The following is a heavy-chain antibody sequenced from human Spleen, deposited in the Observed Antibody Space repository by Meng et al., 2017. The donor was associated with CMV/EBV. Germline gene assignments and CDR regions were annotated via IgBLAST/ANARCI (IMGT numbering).Heavy chain of an antibody. CDR1: GGSIRGYS. J-gene: IGHJ4*02. Sequence: QVQRRGSGPGLVKPSAALSLTCTFSGGSIRGYSGRWIRQPAGNGLVWIGRIYRSGNTNYDPSLKSRVTVSVDTSKTQFSLRLSSVTAADTAVYYCARVGAYCGGDCYLDYWGQGTLVTVSS. CDR3: ARVGAYCGGDCYLDY. D-gene: IGHD2-21*02. CDR2: IYRSGNT. V-gene: IGHV4-4*07.